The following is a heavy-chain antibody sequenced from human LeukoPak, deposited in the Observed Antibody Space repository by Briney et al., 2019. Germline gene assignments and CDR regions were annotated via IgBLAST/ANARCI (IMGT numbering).Heavy chain of an antibody. Sequence: SQTLSLTCTVSGGSISSGSYYWSWIRQPAGKGLEWIGRIYTSGSTNYNPSLKSRVTISVDTSKNQFSLKLSSVTAADTAVYYCARDGGVGSYDCSGRDWYFDFWGRGTLVTVSS. CDR2: IYTSGST. V-gene: IGHV4-61*02. CDR1: GGSISSGSYY. J-gene: IGHJ2*01. D-gene: IGHD3-22*01. CDR3: ARDGGVGSYDCSGRDWYFDF.